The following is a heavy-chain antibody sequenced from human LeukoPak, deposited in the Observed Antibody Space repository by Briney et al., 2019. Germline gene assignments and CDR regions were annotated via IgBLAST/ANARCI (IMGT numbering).Heavy chain of an antibody. CDR1: GYSISSGYY. D-gene: IGHD3-3*01. CDR3: ARGHDYDFWSGYYFGY. J-gene: IGHJ4*02. Sequence: SETLSLTCTVSGYSISSGYYWGWIRQPPGKGLEWIGSIYHSGSTYYNPSLKSRVTISVDTSKNQFSLKLSSVAAADTAVYYCARGHDYDFWSGYYFGYWGQGTLVTVSS. CDR2: IYHSGST. V-gene: IGHV4-38-2*02.